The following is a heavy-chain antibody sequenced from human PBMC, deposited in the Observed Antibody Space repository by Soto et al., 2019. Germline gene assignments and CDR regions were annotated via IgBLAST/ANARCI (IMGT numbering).Heavy chain of an antibody. J-gene: IGHJ6*02. V-gene: IGHV4-4*02. Sequence: PSETLSLTCAVSGGSISSSNWWSWVRQPPGKGLEWIGEIYHSGSTNYNPSLKSRVTISVDKSKNQFSLKLSSVTAADTAVYYCARDQGVPYCSSTGCYNYYYGMDVWGQGTTVTVSS. CDR2: IYHSGST. CDR3: ARDQGVPYCSSTGCYNYYYGMDV. D-gene: IGHD2-2*01. CDR1: GGSISSSNW.